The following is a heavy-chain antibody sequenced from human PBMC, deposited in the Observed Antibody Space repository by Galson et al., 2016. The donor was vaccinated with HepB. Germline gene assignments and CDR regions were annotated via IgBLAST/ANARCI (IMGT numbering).Heavy chain of an antibody. CDR1: GYSFTSHY. CDR3: ARAFSGNWNEVGWFDP. Sequence: SVKVSCKASGYSFTSHYMHWVRQAPGQGLEWMGIINPSGGSTNYAQKFQGRVTMTRDTSTSTVYMELSSLRSEDTAIYYCARAFSGNWNEVGWFDPWGQGTLVTVSS. V-gene: IGHV1-46*01. D-gene: IGHD1-20*01. J-gene: IGHJ5*02. CDR2: INPSGGST.